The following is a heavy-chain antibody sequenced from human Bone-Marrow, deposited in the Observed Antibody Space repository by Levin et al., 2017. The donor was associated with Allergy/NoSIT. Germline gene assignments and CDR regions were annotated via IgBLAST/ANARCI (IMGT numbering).Heavy chain of an antibody. CDR1: GFTFNFFS. D-gene: IGHD3-22*01. Sequence: GGSLRLSCAASGFTFNFFSMNWVRQAPGKGLEWVSSISGAGNYIYYADSVNGRFTISRDNAKNSLYLQMDSLRADDTAVYYCARGDDFHDSSGNAFDIWGQGTMVTVSS. J-gene: IGHJ3*02. CDR3: ARGDDFHDSSGNAFDI. CDR2: ISGAGNYI. V-gene: IGHV3-21*01.